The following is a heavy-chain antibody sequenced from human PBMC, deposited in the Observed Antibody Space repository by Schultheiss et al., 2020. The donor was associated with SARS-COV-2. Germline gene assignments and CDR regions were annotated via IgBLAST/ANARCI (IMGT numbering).Heavy chain of an antibody. CDR3: ARDLRFLEWLYHYYMDV. D-gene: IGHD3-3*01. V-gene: IGHV3-9*01. CDR1: GFTVSSYS. Sequence: SLKISCAASGFTVSSYSMNWVRQAPGKGLEWVSGISWNSGSIGYADSVKGRFIISRDNAKNSLYLQMNSLRAEDTALYYCARDLRFLEWLYHYYMDVWGKGTTVTVSS. J-gene: IGHJ6*03. CDR2: ISWNSGSI.